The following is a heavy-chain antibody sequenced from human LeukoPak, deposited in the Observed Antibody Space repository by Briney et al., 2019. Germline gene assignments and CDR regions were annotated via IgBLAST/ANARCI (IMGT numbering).Heavy chain of an antibody. J-gene: IGHJ4*02. CDR1: GYTFTGYY. Sequence: ASVKVSCEASGYTFTGYYMHWVRQTPGQGLEWMGWINPNSGGTNYAQKFQGRVTMTRDTSISTAYMELSRLRSDDTAVYYCARVISSGPKFGYWGQGTLVTVSS. V-gene: IGHV1-2*02. CDR3: ARVISSGPKFGY. CDR2: INPNSGGT. D-gene: IGHD3-22*01.